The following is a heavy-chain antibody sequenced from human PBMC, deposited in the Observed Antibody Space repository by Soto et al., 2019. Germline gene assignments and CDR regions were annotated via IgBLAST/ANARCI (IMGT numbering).Heavy chain of an antibody. D-gene: IGHD2-8*01. V-gene: IGHV4-59*02. CDR3: ARGGVSSPPQY. Sequence: SESLSLACPMSGCSVSVYYWSWIRQSTGQVLEWIGYIYASGSPYYNPSLRSRVTISADTSKNQISLKLTSPTAADTAVYYCARGGVSSPPQYWGRGTVVTLSS. CDR2: IYASGSP. CDR1: GCSVSVYY. J-gene: IGHJ4*02.